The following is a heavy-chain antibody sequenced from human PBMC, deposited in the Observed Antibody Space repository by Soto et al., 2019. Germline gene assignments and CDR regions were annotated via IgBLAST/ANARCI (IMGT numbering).Heavy chain of an antibody. CDR1: GSTFSNYW. CDR2: IKQDGSEK. CDR3: ARNCYTRGYCSGGSCPNNWFDP. J-gene: IGHJ5*02. V-gene: IGHV3-7*01. D-gene: IGHD2-15*01. Sequence: EGSLRRSCAASGSTFSNYWMSWVPQAPGKGLEWVANIKQDGSEKYYVDSVKGRFTICRDNAKNSLYLQMNSLRAEDTAVYYCARNCYTRGYCSGGSCPNNWFDPWGPGTLVTVSS.